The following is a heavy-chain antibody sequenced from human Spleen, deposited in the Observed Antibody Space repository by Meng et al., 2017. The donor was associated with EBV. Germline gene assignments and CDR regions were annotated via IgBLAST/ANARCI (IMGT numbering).Heavy chain of an antibody. J-gene: IGHJ4*02. CDR3: ARGLVVATTSLNYDY. V-gene: IGHV4-39*02. D-gene: IGHD5-12*01. CDR2: IFHSGTT. Sequence: LQLLESGPVLVKPSEPLPLTCTVSGGSISSSNSYWTWIRQPPWKGLEWIGEIFHSGTTYYNSSLKSRVTISVDTSENHFSLKLTSVAAADTAIYYCARGLVVATTSLNYDYWGQGTLVTVSS. CDR1: GGSISSSNSY.